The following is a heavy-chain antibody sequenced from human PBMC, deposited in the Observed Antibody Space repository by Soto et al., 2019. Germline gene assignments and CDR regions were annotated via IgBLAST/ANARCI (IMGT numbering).Heavy chain of an antibody. CDR3: ARGTMITFGGVKGGFDY. V-gene: IGHV3-33*01. CDR1: GGTFSSYG. J-gene: IGHJ4*02. CDR2: IWYDGSNK. Sequence: QVQLVQSGAEVKKPGSSVKVSCKASGGTFSSYGMHWVRQAPGKGLEWVAVIWYDGSNKYYADSVKGRFTISRDNSKNTLYLQMNSLRAEDTAVYYCARGTMITFGGVKGGFDYWGQGTLVTVSS. D-gene: IGHD3-16*01.